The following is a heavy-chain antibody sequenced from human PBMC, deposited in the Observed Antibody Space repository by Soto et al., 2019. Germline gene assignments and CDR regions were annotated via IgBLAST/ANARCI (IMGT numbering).Heavy chain of an antibody. Sequence: GGSLRLSCAASGFTSSNYGMHWVRQAPGKGLEWVAVIWSDGNNKYSADSVKGRFTISRDNSKNTLYLQMNSLRAEDTAVYYCARGSSSSGIQGMDVWGQGTTVTVSS. D-gene: IGHD6-6*01. CDR2: IWSDGNNK. V-gene: IGHV3-33*01. J-gene: IGHJ6*02. CDR3: ARGSSSSGIQGMDV. CDR1: GFTSSNYG.